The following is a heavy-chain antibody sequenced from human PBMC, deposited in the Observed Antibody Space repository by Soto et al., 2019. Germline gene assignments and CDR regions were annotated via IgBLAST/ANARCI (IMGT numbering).Heavy chain of an antibody. V-gene: IGHV3-23*01. J-gene: IGHJ3*02. Sequence: PGGSLRLSCAASGFTFGSYAMSWVRQAPGKGLEWVSAISGSGGSTYYADSVKGRFTISRDNSKNTLYLQMNSLRAEDTAVYYCAKVRQYYDILTGYSDAFDIWGQGTMVTV. CDR1: GFTFGSYA. CDR3: AKVRQYYDILTGYSDAFDI. D-gene: IGHD3-9*01. CDR2: ISGSGGST.